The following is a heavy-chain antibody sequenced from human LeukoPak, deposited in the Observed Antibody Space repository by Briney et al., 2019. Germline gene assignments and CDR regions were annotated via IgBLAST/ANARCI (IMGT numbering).Heavy chain of an antibody. CDR1: GFTFSSYA. CDR2: ISGSGGST. D-gene: IGHD3-22*01. Sequence: PGGSLRLSCAASGFTFSSYAMSWVRQAPGKGLEWVSAISGSGGSTYYADSVKGRFTISRDNSKNTLYLQMNSLRAEDTAVYYCAKVRETYYYDSSAYNWFDPWGQGTLVTVSS. J-gene: IGHJ5*02. V-gene: IGHV3-23*01. CDR3: AKVRETYYYDSSAYNWFDP.